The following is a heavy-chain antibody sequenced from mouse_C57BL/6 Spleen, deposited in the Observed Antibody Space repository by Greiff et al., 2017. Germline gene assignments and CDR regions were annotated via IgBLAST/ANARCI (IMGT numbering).Heavy chain of an antibody. V-gene: IGHV5-16*01. CDR3: ARDDYYGSYWYFDV. Sequence: DVHLVESEGGLVQPGSSMKLSCTASGFTFSDYSMAWVRQVPEKGLEWVANINYDGSSTNYLDSLKSRFNISRDNANNILYLQMSSLKSEDTATYYCARDDYYGSYWYFDVWGTGTTVTVSS. J-gene: IGHJ1*03. CDR2: INYDGSST. CDR1: GFTFSDYS. D-gene: IGHD1-1*01.